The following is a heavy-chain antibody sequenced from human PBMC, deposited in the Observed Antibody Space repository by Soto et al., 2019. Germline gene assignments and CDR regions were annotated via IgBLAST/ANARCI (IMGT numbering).Heavy chain of an antibody. V-gene: IGHV3-30*18. CDR2: ISYDGSNK. CDR1: GFTFSSYG. D-gene: IGHD3-22*01. Sequence: PGGSLRLSCAASGFTFSSYGLHWFRQAPGKGLERVAVISYDGSNKYYAASVKGRFTISRDNSKNTLYLQMNSLRAEEAAAYYCAKESVYYYDSSGYLDCWGKGTRVTV. CDR3: AKESVYYYDSSGYLDC. J-gene: IGHJ4*02.